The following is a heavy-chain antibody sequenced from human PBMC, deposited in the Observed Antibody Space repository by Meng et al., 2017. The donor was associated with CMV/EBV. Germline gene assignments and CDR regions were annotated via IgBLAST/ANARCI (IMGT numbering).Heavy chain of an antibody. Sequence: GSLRLSCTVSGGSISSYYWSWIRQPPGKGLEWIGYIYYSGSTNYNPSLKSRVTISVDTSKNQFSLQLNSVTPEDTAVYYCARGPGGRFDYWGQGTLVTVSS. D-gene: IGHD3-10*01. V-gene: IGHV4-59*01. CDR2: IYYSGST. CDR3: ARGPGGRFDY. CDR1: GGSISSYY. J-gene: IGHJ4*02.